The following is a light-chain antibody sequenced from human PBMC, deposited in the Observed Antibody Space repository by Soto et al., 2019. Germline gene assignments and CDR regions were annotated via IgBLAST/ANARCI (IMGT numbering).Light chain of an antibody. J-gene: IGKJ5*01. V-gene: IGKV1-33*01. CDR1: QDISNH. CDR3: QQFDNLPIT. Sequence: DIQMTQSPSSLSASVGDRVTITCQASQDISNHLNWYQQKPGKAPKLLIYDASNLETGVPSRFSGSGSGTDFTFTISSLQPEDIATYYCQQFDNLPITFGQGTRLENK. CDR2: DAS.